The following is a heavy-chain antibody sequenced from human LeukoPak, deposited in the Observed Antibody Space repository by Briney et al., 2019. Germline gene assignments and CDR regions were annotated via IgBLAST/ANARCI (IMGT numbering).Heavy chain of an antibody. J-gene: IGHJ3*02. CDR1: GSSFTSYW. Sequence: GESLKISCKGSGSSFTSYWIGWVRQMPGKGLEWMGIIYPGDSDTRYSPSFQGQVTISADKSISTAYLQWSSLKASNTAMYYCARLPGVRLGELSLGAFDIWGQGTMVTVSS. D-gene: IGHD3-16*02. CDR2: IYPGDSDT. V-gene: IGHV5-51*01. CDR3: ARLPGVRLGELSLGAFDI.